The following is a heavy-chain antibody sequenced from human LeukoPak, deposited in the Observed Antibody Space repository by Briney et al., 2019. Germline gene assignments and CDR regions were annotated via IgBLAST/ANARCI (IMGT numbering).Heavy chain of an antibody. J-gene: IGHJ4*02. CDR1: GFIFSTCA. CDR3: AKDGGSGILY. CDR2: ISGSGGTT. Sequence: PGGSLRLSCAASGFIFSTCAMNWVRQAPGKGLEWVSAISGSGGTTYYADSVKGRFTISRDNSKNTLYLQMNSLRAEDTAVYYCAKDGGSGILYWGQGTLVTVSS. V-gene: IGHV3-23*01. D-gene: IGHD3-10*01.